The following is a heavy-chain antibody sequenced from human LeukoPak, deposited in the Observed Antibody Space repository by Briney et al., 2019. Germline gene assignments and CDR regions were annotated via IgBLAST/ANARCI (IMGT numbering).Heavy chain of an antibody. CDR3: ASNYGSGSYYKRAGYYYYYMDV. J-gene: IGHJ6*03. CDR1: GGTFSSYA. Sequence: ASVKVSCNASGGTFSSYAISWVRQAPGQGLEWMGGIIPIFGTANYAQKFQGRVTITADESTSTAYMELSSLRSEDTAVYYCASNYGSGSYYKRAGYYYYYMDVWGKGTTVTISS. CDR2: IIPIFGTA. D-gene: IGHD3-10*01. V-gene: IGHV1-69*13.